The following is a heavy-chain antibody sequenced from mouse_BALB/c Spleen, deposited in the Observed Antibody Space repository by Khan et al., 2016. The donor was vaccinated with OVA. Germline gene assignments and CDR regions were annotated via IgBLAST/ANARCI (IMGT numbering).Heavy chain of an antibody. V-gene: IGHV1-77*01. CDR3: ARSNYFGYTFAY. CDR2: ISPGSGDT. Sequence: QVQLQQSGAELARPGASVKLSCKASGYTFTDYYINWVKQRTGQGLEWIGEISPGSGDTYYTEKFKGKATLTADKSSNTAYMQLSSLTSEASAVYFCARSNYFGYTFAYWGQGTLVTVAA. D-gene: IGHD1-2*01. J-gene: IGHJ3*01. CDR1: GYTFTDYY.